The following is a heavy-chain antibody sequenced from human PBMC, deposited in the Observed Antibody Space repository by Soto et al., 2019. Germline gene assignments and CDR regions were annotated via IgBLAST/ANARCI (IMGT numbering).Heavy chain of an antibody. V-gene: IGHV1-2*02. CDR1: GYTFSGYS. D-gene: IGHD6-19*01. CDR2: INPNSGGT. Sequence: QVQLVQSGAEVKKPGASVKVSCRASGYTFSGYSLHWVRQVPGQGPEWMGWINPNSGGTKYAQQFRGSVTMTRDTSISTAYMEMSRLTSDDTAVYYCALPMAEADTFAYWGQGTLVTVSS. CDR3: ALPMAEADTFAY. J-gene: IGHJ4*02.